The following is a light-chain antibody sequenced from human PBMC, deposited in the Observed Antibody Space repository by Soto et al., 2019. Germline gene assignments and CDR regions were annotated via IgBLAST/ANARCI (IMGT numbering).Light chain of an antibody. V-gene: IGLV2-23*02. Sequence: QSVLTQPASVSGSPGQSITISCTGTSSDVGSYNLVSWYQQHPGKAPKLMIYEVSERPSGVSNSFSGSKSGNTASLTISGLQAEDEADYYCCSYAGSSTYVFGTGTKVTVL. CDR1: SSDVGSYNL. CDR2: EVS. J-gene: IGLJ1*01. CDR3: CSYAGSSTYV.